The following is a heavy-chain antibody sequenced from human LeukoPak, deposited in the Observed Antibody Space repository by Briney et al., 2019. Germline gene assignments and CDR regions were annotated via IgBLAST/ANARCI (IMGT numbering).Heavy chain of an antibody. CDR3: ARASRVHMTTVTRGASLWYFDL. CDR2: IIPILGIA. D-gene: IGHD4-17*01. V-gene: IGHV1-69*04. CDR1: GYTFTSYY. J-gene: IGHJ2*01. Sequence: SVKVSFKASGYTFTSYYMHWVRQAPGQGLEWMGRIIPILGIANYAQKFQGRVTITADKYTSTAYMELSSLRSEDTAVYFCARASRVHMTTVTRGASLWYFDLWGRGTLVTVSS.